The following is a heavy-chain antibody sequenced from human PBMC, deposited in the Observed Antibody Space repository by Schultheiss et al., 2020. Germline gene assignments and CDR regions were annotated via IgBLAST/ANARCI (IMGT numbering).Heavy chain of an antibody. CDR2: ISSSSSYT. J-gene: IGHJ4*02. CDR1: GFTFSSYS. CDR3: ARSERYCSSTSCARLDY. Sequence: GGSLRLSCAASGFTFSSYSMNWVRQAPGKGLEWVSSISSSSSYTNYADSVKGRFTISRDNAKNSLYLQMNSLRAEDTAVYYCARSERYCSSTSCARLDYWGQGTLVTVSS. D-gene: IGHD2-2*01. V-gene: IGHV3-21*01.